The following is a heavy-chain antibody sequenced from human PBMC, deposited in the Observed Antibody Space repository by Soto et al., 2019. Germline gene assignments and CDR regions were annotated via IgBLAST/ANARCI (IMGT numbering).Heavy chain of an antibody. CDR1: GFTVSSNY. J-gene: IGHJ4*02. V-gene: IGHV3-53*01. CDR2: IYSDGST. Sequence: EVQLVESGGGLIKPGGSLRLSCAASGFTVSSNYMSWVRQAPGKGLEWVSVIYSDGSTHYADSVKGRFTISRDNSKNTLYLQMNSLRAEDTAVYYCARNYYDSGGGFDYWGQGTLVTVSS. CDR3: ARNYYDSGGGFDY. D-gene: IGHD3-22*01.